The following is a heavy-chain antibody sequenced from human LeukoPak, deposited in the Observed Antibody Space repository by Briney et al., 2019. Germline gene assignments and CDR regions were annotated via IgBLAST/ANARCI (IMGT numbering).Heavy chain of an antibody. Sequence: PGGSLRLSCAVSGFTFSSYWMNWVRQAPGKGLEWVASIRQDGGEKSYVDSVKGRFTISRDNTKNSLYLQMSSLRAEDTAVYYCARDLKSARNYFDYWGQGTLVTVSS. J-gene: IGHJ4*02. CDR1: GFTFSSYW. D-gene: IGHD2/OR15-2a*01. CDR2: IRQDGGEK. CDR3: ARDLKSARNYFDY. V-gene: IGHV3-7*01.